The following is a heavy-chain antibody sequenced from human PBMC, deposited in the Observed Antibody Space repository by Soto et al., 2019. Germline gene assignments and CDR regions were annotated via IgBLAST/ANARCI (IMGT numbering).Heavy chain of an antibody. V-gene: IGHV3-74*01. CDR3: ARDQTVAGPTTFDY. CDR1: GFTFSSYW. D-gene: IGHD6-19*01. J-gene: IGHJ4*02. CDR2: IDIAGSTT. Sequence: GGSLRLSCAASGFTFSSYWMHWVRQTPVKGLVWVSRIDIAGSTTTYADSVKGRFTISRDNAKNTLYLQMNSLRAEDTAVYYCARDQTVAGPTTFDYCGQGTLVTVSS.